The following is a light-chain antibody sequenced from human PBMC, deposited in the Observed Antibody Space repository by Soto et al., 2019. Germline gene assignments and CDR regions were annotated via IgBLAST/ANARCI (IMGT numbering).Light chain of an antibody. J-gene: IGKJ4*01. CDR3: QQYHICSLT. CDR1: QSINTW. Sequence: DIQMTQSPSTLSASVGDRVTITCRASQSINTWLAWYQQKPGKAPKLLIYKASSLQSGVPSRFSGSGSGTEFTLTTSSLQPDDFATYHCQQYHICSLTFGGGTKVEIK. CDR2: KAS. V-gene: IGKV1-5*03.